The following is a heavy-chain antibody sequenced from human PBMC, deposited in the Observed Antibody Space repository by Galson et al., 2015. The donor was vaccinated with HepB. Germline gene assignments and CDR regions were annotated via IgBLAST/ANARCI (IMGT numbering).Heavy chain of an antibody. Sequence: SLRLSCAASGFTFSAYDMHWVRQAPGKGLEWVAIISYDGSNEYYADSVKGRFTISRDNSKNTLYLQMNSLRVEDTAVYYCARLDYWGQGTLVTVSS. CDR3: ARLDY. CDR1: GFTFSAYD. CDR2: ISYDGSNE. J-gene: IGHJ4*02. V-gene: IGHV3-30*01.